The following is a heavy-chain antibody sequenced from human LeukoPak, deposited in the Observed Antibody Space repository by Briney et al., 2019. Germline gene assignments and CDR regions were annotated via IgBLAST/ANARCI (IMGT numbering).Heavy chain of an antibody. Sequence: GGSLRLSCAASGFTFSSHSINWVRQAPGKGLEWIATMTVTNKIYYADSVKGRFTISRDNAENSVSLQMNSLRDEDTAVYSCARAQTLFWEFDGFDIWGRGTKVTVSS. J-gene: IGHJ3*02. D-gene: IGHD3-3*01. CDR2: MTVTNKI. CDR1: GFTFSSHS. V-gene: IGHV3-69-1*01. CDR3: ARAQTLFWEFDGFDI.